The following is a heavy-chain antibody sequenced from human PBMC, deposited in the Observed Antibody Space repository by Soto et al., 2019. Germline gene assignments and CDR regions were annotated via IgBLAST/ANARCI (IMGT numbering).Heavy chain of an antibody. J-gene: IGHJ4*02. CDR2: INAGNGNT. Sequence: EASVKVSCKASGYTFTSYAMHWVRQAPGQRLEWMGWINAGNGNTKYSQEFQGRVTITADESTSTAYMELSSLRSEDTAVYYCARADTQWLVLDYWGQGTLVTVSS. V-gene: IGHV1-3*03. CDR3: ARADTQWLVLDY. D-gene: IGHD6-19*01. CDR1: GYTFTSYA.